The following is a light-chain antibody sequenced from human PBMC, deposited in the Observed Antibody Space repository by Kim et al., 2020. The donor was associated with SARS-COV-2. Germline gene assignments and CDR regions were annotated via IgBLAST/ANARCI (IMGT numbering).Light chain of an antibody. CDR2: WAS. Sequence: RANINCKSSQSVLYSSKNKNYLAWYQKKPGQPPKLLIYWASTRESGVPDRFSGSGSGTDFTLTISSLQAEDVAVYYCQQYYSTPPSFGGGTKLEI. J-gene: IGKJ4*01. CDR1: QSVLYSSKNKNY. CDR3: QQYYSTPPS. V-gene: IGKV4-1*01.